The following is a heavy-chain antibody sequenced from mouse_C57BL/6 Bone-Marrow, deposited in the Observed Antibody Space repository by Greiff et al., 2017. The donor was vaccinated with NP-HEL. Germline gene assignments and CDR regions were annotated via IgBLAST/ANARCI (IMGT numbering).Heavy chain of an antibody. J-gene: IGHJ3*01. D-gene: IGHD1-1*01. CDR1: GFTFSDAW. V-gene: IGHV6-6*01. CDR3: TRSYGSRGAWFAY. CDR2: IRNKANNHAT. Sequence: EVQVVESGGGLVQPGGSMKLSCAASGFTFSDAWMDWVRQAPEKGLEWVAEIRNKANNHATYYAESVKGRFTISRDDSKISVYLQMNSLRAEDTGIYYCTRSYGSRGAWFAYWGQGTLVTVSA.